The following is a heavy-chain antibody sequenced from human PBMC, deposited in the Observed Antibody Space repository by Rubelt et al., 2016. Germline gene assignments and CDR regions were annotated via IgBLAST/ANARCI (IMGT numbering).Heavy chain of an antibody. J-gene: IGHJ3*02. CDR3: ASLSSSSHDAFDI. Sequence: EVQLVQSGAEVKKPGESLRISCKGSGYSFTSYWISWVRQMPGKGLEWIVRIDPSDSYTNYSPYFQGHVTISADKSISTADLQWSSLKASDTDMYYCASLSSSSHDAFDIWGQGTMVTVSS. D-gene: IGHD6-6*01. V-gene: IGHV5-10-1*01. CDR2: IDPSDSYT. CDR1: GYSFTSYW.